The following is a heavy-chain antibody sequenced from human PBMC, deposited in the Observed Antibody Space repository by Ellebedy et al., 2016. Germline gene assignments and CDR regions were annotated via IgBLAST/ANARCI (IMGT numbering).Heavy chain of an antibody. J-gene: IGHJ6*02. D-gene: IGHD1-26*01. CDR3: ARAQWELVDYYYVMDV. CDR1: GFTFSNYA. Sequence: GGSLRLSCAASGFTFSNYAMHWVRQAPGKGLEWVAVISYDGSNKYYADSVKGRFTISRDSSRNTLYLQINSLRAEDTAVYYCARAQWELVDYYYVMDVWGQGTTVTVSS. V-gene: IGHV3-30-3*01. CDR2: ISYDGSNK.